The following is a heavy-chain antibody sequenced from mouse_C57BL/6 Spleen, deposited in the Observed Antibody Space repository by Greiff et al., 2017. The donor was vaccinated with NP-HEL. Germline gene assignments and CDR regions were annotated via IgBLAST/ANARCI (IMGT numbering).Heavy chain of an antibody. Sequence: EVQLQQSGPELVKPGASVKISCKASGYTFTDYYMNWVKQSHGKSLEWIGDINPNNGGTSYNQKFKGKATLTVDKSSSTAYMELRSLTSEDSAVYYCARYYYDYLYYFDYWGQGTTLTVSS. CDR3: ARYYYDYLYYFDY. V-gene: IGHV1-26*01. D-gene: IGHD2-4*01. CDR1: GYTFTDYY. J-gene: IGHJ2*01. CDR2: INPNNGGT.